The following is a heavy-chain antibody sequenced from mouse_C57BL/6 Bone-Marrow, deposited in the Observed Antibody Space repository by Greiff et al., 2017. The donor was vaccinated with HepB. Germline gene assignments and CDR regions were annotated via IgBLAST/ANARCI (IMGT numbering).Heavy chain of an antibody. CDR1: GYTFTSYG. CDR3: ARYGYYGAMDY. V-gene: IGHV1-81*01. CDR2: IYPRSGNT. Sequence: VQRVESGAELARPGASVKLSCKASGYTFTSYGISWVKQRTGQGLEWIGEIYPRSGNTYYNEKFKGKATLTADKSSSTAYMELRSLTSEDSAVYFCARYGYYGAMDYWGQGTSVTVSS. J-gene: IGHJ4*01. D-gene: IGHD2-3*01.